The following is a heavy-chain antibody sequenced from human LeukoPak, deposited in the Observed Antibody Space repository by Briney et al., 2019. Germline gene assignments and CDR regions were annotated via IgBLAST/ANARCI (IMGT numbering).Heavy chain of an antibody. V-gene: IGHV4-4*02. Sequence: SETLSLTCTVSGDSITNDNWWSWVRQPPGKGLEWIGEINHSGSTNYNPSLKSRVTISVDTSKNQFSLKLSSVTAADTAVYYCAREGDYYGSGVFDYWGQGTLVTVSS. J-gene: IGHJ4*02. CDR3: AREGDYYGSGVFDY. CDR1: GDSITNDNW. D-gene: IGHD3-10*01. CDR2: INHSGST.